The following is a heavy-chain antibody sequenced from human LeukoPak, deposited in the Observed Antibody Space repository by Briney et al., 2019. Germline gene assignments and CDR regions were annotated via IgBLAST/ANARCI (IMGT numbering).Heavy chain of an antibody. V-gene: IGHV4-4*07. CDR3: ARGLVYSSSWDNWFDP. CDR2: IYSSGST. Sequence: SETLSLTCTVSGGSISSYYWSWIRQPAGKGLEWIGRIYSSGSTNYNPSLQSRDTMSVDTSKNQFSLKVNSATAADTAVYYCARGLVYSSSWDNWFDPWGQGTLVTVSS. J-gene: IGHJ5*02. CDR1: GGSISSYY. D-gene: IGHD6-13*01.